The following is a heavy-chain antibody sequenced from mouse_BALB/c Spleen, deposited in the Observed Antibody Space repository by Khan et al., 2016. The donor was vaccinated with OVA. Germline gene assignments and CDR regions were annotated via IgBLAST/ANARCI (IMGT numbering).Heavy chain of an antibody. CDR2: ILPGTGSS. CDR3: ARRDPYGNYGAY. CDR1: GYTFRSSW. V-gene: IGHV1-9*01. Sequence: VQLQESGAELMKPGASVKISCKATGYTFRSSWIEWVKQRPGHGLEWIGEILPGTGSSNYNEKFKDKATFTADTSSNTAYMRLSSLTSEDSAVYYCARRDPYGNYGAYWGQGTLVTVSA. J-gene: IGHJ3*01. D-gene: IGHD2-1*01.